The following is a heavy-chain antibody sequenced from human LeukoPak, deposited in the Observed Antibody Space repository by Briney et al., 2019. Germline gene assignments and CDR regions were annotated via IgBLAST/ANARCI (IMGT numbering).Heavy chain of an antibody. CDR3: ARERCSRTSCYTSCVDP. V-gene: IGHV5-51*01. J-gene: IGHJ5*02. CDR1: GYRFTGYW. CDR2: IYPGDSDA. Sequence: NLGESLKISCKGSGYRFTGYWIGWVRQMPGKGLEWMGIIYPGDSDARYSPSFQGQVTISADKSISTAYLQWSSLKASDTAMYDCARERCSRTSCYTSCVDPWGQGTLVTVSS. D-gene: IGHD2-2*02.